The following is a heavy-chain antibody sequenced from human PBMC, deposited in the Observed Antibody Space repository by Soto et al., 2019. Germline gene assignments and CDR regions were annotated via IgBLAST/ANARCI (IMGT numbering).Heavy chain of an antibody. D-gene: IGHD3-3*01. V-gene: IGHV1-18*01. J-gene: IGHJ5*02. Sequence: ASVKVSFKTSGYTFNTYGINWVRQAPGQGLELMGWISAYDGKTTYEEKFKGRVTLTTDTSTSTAYMELRSLRSDDTAIYYCARDPHEFWTSYWFDPWGQGTPVTVSS. CDR2: ISAYDGKT. CDR1: GYTFNTYG. CDR3: ARDPHEFWTSYWFDP.